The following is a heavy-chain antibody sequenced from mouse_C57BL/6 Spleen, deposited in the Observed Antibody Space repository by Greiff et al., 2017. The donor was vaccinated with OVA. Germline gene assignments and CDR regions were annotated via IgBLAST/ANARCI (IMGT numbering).Heavy chain of an antibody. CDR2: IYPGSGST. CDR3: ARKRTGYAMDY. V-gene: IGHV1-55*01. Sequence: QVQLQQPGAELVKPGASVKMSCKASGYTFTSYWITWVKQRPGQGLEWIGDIYPGSGSTNYNEKFKSKATLTVDTSSSTAYMQLSSLTSEDSAVYYCARKRTGYAMDYWGQGTSVSVSS. D-gene: IGHD4-1*01. J-gene: IGHJ4*01. CDR1: GYTFTSYW.